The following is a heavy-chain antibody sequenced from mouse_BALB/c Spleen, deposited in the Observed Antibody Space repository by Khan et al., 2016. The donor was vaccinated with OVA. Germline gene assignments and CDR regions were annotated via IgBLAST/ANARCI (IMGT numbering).Heavy chain of an antibody. CDR1: GFTFSSNT. V-gene: IGHV5-12-2*01. Sequence: EVELVESGGGLVQPGGSLKLSCAASGFTFSSNTMSWVRQTPEKRLEWVAYLTNGGGNTYYPDTVKGRFTIPRDNAKNTLYLQMSSLKSEDTAMYYCARIPTFITTALDYWGQGTLVTVSS. J-gene: IGHJ4*01. CDR2: LTNGGGNT. CDR3: ARIPTFITTALDY. D-gene: IGHD1-2*01.